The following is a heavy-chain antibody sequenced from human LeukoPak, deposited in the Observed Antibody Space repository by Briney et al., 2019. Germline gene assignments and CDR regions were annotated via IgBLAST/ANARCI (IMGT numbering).Heavy chain of an antibody. CDR3: AREGESLYHFDY. CDR1: GYSFTNHY. D-gene: IGHD2-21*01. Sequence: GASVKVSCKASGYSFTNHYMHWVRQAPGQGLEWMGIINSGGGSTSYAQKFQGRVTMTTDASTNTVYMELSSLSSEDTAVYYCAREGESLYHFDYWGQGTLVTVAP. CDR2: INSGGGST. J-gene: IGHJ4*02. V-gene: IGHV1-46*01.